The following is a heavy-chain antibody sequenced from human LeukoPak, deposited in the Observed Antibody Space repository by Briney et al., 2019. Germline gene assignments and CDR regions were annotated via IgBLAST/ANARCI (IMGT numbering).Heavy chain of an antibody. V-gene: IGHV1-69*05. CDR3: ARGGSDSVALDI. Sequence: PRASVKVSCKASGGTFSSYAISWVRQAPGQGLERMGGIIPIFGTANYAQTFQGRVTITTDESTSTAYMELSSLRSEDTGVYYGARGGSDSVALDIWLQGTKVSVCS. CDR2: IIPIFGTA. CDR1: GGTFSSYA. D-gene: IGHD1-26*01. J-gene: IGHJ3*02.